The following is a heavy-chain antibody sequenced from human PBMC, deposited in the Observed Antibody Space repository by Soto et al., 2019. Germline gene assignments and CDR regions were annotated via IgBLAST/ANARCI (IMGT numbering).Heavy chain of an antibody. CDR3: ARVRILSGLFRSFDY. V-gene: IGHV5-51*01. J-gene: IGHJ4*02. CDR1: GDRFTSYW. D-gene: IGHD3-10*01. CDR2: VYVDDSDT. Sequence: GASLKISCEDSGDRFTSYWIAGVREIPGKGVEWMGIVYVDDSDTKYSPSFEGQVTISADNSLTSAYLQCTSLRASDTAMYYCARVRILSGLFRSFDYWGQGTQVTVSS.